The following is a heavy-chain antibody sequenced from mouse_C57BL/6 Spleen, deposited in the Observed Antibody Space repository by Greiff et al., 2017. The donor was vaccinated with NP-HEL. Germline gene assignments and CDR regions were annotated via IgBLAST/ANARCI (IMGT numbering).Heavy chain of an antibody. D-gene: IGHD3-1*01. CDR3: ARSELPLFRAPYAMDY. CDR1: GYSFTGYY. Sequence: VQLQQSGPELVKPGASVKISCKASGYSFTGYYMNWVKQSPEKSLEWIGEINPSTGGTTYNQKFKAKATLTVDKASSTAYMQLKSLTSEDSAVYYCARSELPLFRAPYAMDYWGQGTSVTVSS. CDR2: INPSTGGT. V-gene: IGHV1-42*01. J-gene: IGHJ4*01.